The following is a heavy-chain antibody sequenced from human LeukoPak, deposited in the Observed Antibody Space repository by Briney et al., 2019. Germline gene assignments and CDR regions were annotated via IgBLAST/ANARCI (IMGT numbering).Heavy chain of an antibody. J-gene: IGHJ4*02. CDR3: AKDLGLIAVAGHFDY. CDR2: ISYDGSNK. D-gene: IGHD6-19*01. Sequence: GGSLRLSCAASGFTFSSYAMHWVRQAPGKGLEWVAVISYDGSNKYYADSVKGRFTISRDNSKNTLYLQMNSLRAEDTAVYYCAKDLGLIAVAGHFDYWGQGTLVTVSS. CDR1: GFTFSSYA. V-gene: IGHV3-30*04.